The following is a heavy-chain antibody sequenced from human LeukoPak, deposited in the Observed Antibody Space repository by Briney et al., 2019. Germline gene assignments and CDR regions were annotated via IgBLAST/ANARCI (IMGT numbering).Heavy chain of an antibody. V-gene: IGHV3-30*03. CDR1: GFTFSSYG. CDR3: ARDWYYAFDF. J-gene: IGHJ3*01. D-gene: IGHD6-13*01. Sequence: GGSLRLSCAASGFTFSSYGMHWVRQAPGKGLEWVAVISYDGSNKYYADSVKGRFTISRDNSKNTLYLQMNSLKAEDTAVYYCARDWYYAFDFWGQGTMVTVSS. CDR2: ISYDGSNK.